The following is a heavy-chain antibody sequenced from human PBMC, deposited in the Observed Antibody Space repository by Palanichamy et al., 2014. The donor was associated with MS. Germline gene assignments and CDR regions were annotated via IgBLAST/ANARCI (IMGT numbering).Heavy chain of an antibody. V-gene: IGHV4-61*02. Sequence: QVQLQESGPGLVKPSQTLSLTCTVSGGSISSGSYYWSWTRQPAGKGLEWIGRISASGSTNYNPSLWSRVGISIDTSKNQFSLKLTSVTAADTAVYYCEKNVAGSFDNWGQGTLVTVSS. D-gene: IGHD6-19*01. CDR2: ISASGST. J-gene: IGHJ4*02. CDR3: EKNVAGSFDN. CDR1: GGSISSGSYY.